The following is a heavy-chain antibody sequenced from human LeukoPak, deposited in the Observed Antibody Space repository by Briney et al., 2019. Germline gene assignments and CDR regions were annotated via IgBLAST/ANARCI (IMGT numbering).Heavy chain of an antibody. CDR2: ISYDESNK. CDR3: ARDQIIVATILDYYYGMDV. J-gene: IGHJ6*01. D-gene: IGHD5-12*01. Sequence: GRSLRLHCAASGFTFSSYRMHWVRQAPGNGLEWVAVISYDESNKYYAYSVKGRITISTYNSKNTLYLKMNSVRAEDKAVYYCARDQIIVATILDYYYGMDVWGQGTTFTVSS. V-gene: IGHV3-30-3*01. CDR1: GFTFSSYR.